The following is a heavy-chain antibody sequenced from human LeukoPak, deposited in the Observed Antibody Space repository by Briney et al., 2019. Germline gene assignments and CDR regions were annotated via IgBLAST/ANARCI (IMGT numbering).Heavy chain of an antibody. V-gene: IGHV3-23*01. CDR2: ISGSGGST. CDR1: GLTFSSYA. D-gene: IGHD3-3*01. Sequence: GGSLRLSCAASGLTFSSYAMSWVRQAPGKGLEWVSAISGSGGSTYYADSVKGRFTISRDNSKNTLYLQMNSLRAEDTAVYYCAKNQKSNYDFWSGGVAFDIWGQGTMVTVSS. CDR3: AKNQKSNYDFWSGGVAFDI. J-gene: IGHJ3*02.